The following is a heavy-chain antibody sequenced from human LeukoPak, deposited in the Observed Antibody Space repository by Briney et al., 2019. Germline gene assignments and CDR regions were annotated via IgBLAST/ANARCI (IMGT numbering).Heavy chain of an antibody. CDR1: GFTFSSSS. Sequence: GGSLRLSCAVSGFTFSSSSMNWVRQAPGQGLEWVSYISSTSSTIYYADSVKGRFTISRDNAMNSLYLQMNSLRAENTAVYYCARETDFWSGYLDYWGQGTLVTVSS. CDR2: ISSTSSTI. D-gene: IGHD3-3*01. J-gene: IGHJ4*02. CDR3: ARETDFWSGYLDY. V-gene: IGHV3-48*01.